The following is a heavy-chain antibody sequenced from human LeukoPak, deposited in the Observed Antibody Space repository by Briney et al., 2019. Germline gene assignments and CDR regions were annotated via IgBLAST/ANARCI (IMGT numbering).Heavy chain of an antibody. CDR1: GFTFSSYA. D-gene: IGHD6-6*01. J-gene: IGHJ6*03. Sequence: PGGSLRLSCAASGFTFSSYAMSWVRQTPGKGLEWVSAISGSGGSTYYADSVKGRFTISRDNSKNTLYLRMNSLRAEDTAVYYCAKVSSRHYYYYYMDVWGKGTTVTVSS. CDR3: AKVSSRHYYYYYMDV. V-gene: IGHV3-23*01. CDR2: ISGSGGST.